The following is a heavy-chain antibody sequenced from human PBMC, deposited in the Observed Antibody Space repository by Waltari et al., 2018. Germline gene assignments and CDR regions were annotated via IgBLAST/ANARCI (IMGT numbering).Heavy chain of an antibody. CDR1: GYSISSGHY. CDR2: FYHSGNI. Sequence: QVQVQESGPGLVKPSETLSLTCAVSGYSISSGHYWGWIRQHPGKGLEWIGSFYHSGNIYYNPSLNSRVTISVDTSKDQFSLKLSSVTAADTAVYYCARGGPVQGSGSYYSFDYWGQGNLVTVSS. V-gene: IGHV4-38-2*01. J-gene: IGHJ4*02. CDR3: ARGGPVQGSGSYYSFDY. D-gene: IGHD3-10*01.